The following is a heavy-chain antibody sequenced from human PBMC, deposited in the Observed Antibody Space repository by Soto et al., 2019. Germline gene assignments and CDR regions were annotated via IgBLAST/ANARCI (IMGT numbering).Heavy chain of an antibody. CDR3: ARQIYDSDTGPNFQYYFDS. Sequence: LGESLKSSCKGSGYSFAGYWITWVRQKPGKGLEWMGRIDPSDSQTYYSPSFRGHVTISVTKSITTVFLQWSSLRASDTAMYYCARQIYDSDTGPNFQYYFDSWGQGSPDPVSS. J-gene: IGHJ4*02. D-gene: IGHD3-22*01. CDR1: GYSFAGYW. CDR2: IDPSDSQT. V-gene: IGHV5-10-1*01.